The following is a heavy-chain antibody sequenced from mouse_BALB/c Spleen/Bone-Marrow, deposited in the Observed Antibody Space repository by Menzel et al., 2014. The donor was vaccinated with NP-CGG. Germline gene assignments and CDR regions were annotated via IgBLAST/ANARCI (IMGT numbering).Heavy chain of an antibody. J-gene: IGHJ2*01. Sequence: EVHLVESGGGLVRPGGSRKLSCAASGFTFSSFGMHWVCQTPEKGLEWVAYISSGSSTIYYADTVKGRFTISRDNPKNTLFLQVTSLRSEDTAMYYCTRGGNWDDFDYWGQGTTLTVSS. CDR1: GFTFSSFG. CDR3: TRGGNWDDFDY. V-gene: IGHV5-17*02. CDR2: ISSGSSTI. D-gene: IGHD4-1*01.